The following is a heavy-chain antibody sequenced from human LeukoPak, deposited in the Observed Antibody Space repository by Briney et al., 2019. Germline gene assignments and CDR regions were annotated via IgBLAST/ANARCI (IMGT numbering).Heavy chain of an antibody. J-gene: IGHJ4*02. D-gene: IGHD6-13*01. V-gene: IGHV1-69-2*01. CDR1: GYTFTDYY. CDR3: ATLIAAAGSRLTPDY. Sequence: AASVKVSCKVSGYTFTDYYMHWVQQAPGKGLEWMGLVDPEDGETIYAEKFQGRDTITADTSTDTAYMELSSLRSEDTAVYYCATLIAAAGSRLTPDYWGQGTLVTVSS. CDR2: VDPEDGET.